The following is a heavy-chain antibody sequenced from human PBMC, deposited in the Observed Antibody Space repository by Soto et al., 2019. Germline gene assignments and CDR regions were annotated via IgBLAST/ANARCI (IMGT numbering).Heavy chain of an antibody. CDR2: ISSSSSYI. V-gene: IGHV3-21*01. CDR1: AFTFSSYS. Sequence: PGGSLRLSCAPSAFTFSSYSMNWVRQAPGKGLEWVSSISSSSSYIYYADSVKGRFTISRDNAKNSLYLQMNSLRAEDTAVYYCARGVDYYGSGSYPIDYWGQGTLVTVSS. D-gene: IGHD3-10*01. J-gene: IGHJ4*02. CDR3: ARGVDYYGSGSYPIDY.